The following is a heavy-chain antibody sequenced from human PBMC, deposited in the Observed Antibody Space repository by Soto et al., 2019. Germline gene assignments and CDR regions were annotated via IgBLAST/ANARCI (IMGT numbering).Heavy chain of an antibody. Sequence: QPGGSLRLSCSVSGFTFSNNAMTWVRQAPGKGLDWVAVIDNVGGNTYYAESVKGRVTISRDNSKNTLYLQMNSLRAEDTAVYFCARDPSRPHYYYYGMDVWGQGTTVTVSS. V-gene: IGHV3-23*03. J-gene: IGHJ6*02. CDR2: IDNVGGNT. CDR1: GFTFSNNA. CDR3: ARDPSRPHYYYYGMDV.